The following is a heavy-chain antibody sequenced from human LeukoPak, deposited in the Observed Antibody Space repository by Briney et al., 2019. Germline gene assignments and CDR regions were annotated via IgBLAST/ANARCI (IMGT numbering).Heavy chain of an antibody. V-gene: IGHV4-61*02. CDR1: GDSLSRGNNY. D-gene: IGHD2-21*01. CDR2: ISTSGNT. Sequence: SETLSLACTVSGDSLSRGNNYWTWIRQPAGKGLEWIGRISTSGNTNYNPSLKRQVTISRHTSQNQFSLNLNFVTAADTAIYYCARDRAGDSFDIWGQGTLVTVSS. CDR3: ARDRAGDSFDI. J-gene: IGHJ3*02.